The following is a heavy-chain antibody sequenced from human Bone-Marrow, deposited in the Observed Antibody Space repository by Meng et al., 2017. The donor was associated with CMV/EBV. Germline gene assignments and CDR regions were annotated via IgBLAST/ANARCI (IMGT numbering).Heavy chain of an antibody. CDR2: IRYDVSNK. Sequence: GGSLRLSCVASGFTFSSYGMHWVRQAPGKGLEWVTFIRYDVSNKYYADSVKGRFTISRDNSKNTLYLQMNSLRAEDTAVYYCAKDKSPYSSSGIDYVGQGTLVTVSS. V-gene: IGHV3-30*02. CDR1: GFTFSSYG. D-gene: IGHD6-6*01. J-gene: IGHJ4*02. CDR3: AKDKSPYSSSGIDY.